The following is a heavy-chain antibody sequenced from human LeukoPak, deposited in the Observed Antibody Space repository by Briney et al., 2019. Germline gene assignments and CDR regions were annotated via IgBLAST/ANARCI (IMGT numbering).Heavy chain of an antibody. CDR2: ISSSSCNI. Sequence: PGGSLRLSCAASGFTFSTYGMNWVRQPPGKGLEWVSYISSSSCNINYADSVKGRFTISRDNAKNSLYLQMNSLRAEDTAVYYCARGGAARPDYWGQGTLVTVSS. D-gene: IGHD6-6*01. CDR1: GFTFSTYG. V-gene: IGHV3-48*01. J-gene: IGHJ4*02. CDR3: ARGGAARPDY.